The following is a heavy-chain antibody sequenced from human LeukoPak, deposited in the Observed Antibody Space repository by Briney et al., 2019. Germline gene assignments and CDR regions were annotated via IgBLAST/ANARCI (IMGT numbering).Heavy chain of an antibody. CDR2: FDPEDGET. D-gene: IGHD6-19*01. CDR1: GYTLTELS. J-gene: IGHJ5*02. Sequence: ASVKVSCKVSGYTLTELSMHWVRQAPGKGLEWMGGFDPEDGETIYAQKFQGRVTMTEDTSTDTAYMELSSLRSEDTAVYYCATVYNNSGWYGGVDNWFDPWGQGTLVTVSS. V-gene: IGHV1-24*01. CDR3: ATVYNNSGWYGGVDNWFDP.